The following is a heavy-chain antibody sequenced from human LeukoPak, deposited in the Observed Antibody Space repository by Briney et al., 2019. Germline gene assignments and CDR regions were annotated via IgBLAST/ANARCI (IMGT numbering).Heavy chain of an antibody. D-gene: IGHD2-2*01. CDR1: GFTLSSDA. CDR3: ANMGLGYCSSTSCYQSSNWSDP. Sequence: PGGSLRLSCAASGFTLSSDAMNWVRRAPGKGLEWVSSISGDGRNIQYADSVKGRFTVSRDNSKNTLYLQMNSLRADDTAVYYCANMGLGYCSSTSCYQSSNWSDPWGQGTLVTVSS. J-gene: IGHJ5*02. CDR2: ISGDGRNI. V-gene: IGHV3-23*01.